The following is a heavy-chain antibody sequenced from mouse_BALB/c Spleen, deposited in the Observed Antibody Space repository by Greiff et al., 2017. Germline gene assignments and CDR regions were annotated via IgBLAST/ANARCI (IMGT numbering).Heavy chain of an antibody. V-gene: IGHV1-87*01. Sequence: VHLVESGAELARPGASVKLSCKASGYTFTSYWMQWVKQRPGQGLEWIGAIYPGDGDTRYTQKFKGKATLTADKSSSTAYMQLSSLASEDSAVYYCARSEITTAPFAYWGQGTLVTVSA. CDR3: ARSEITTAPFAY. CDR2: IYPGDGDT. D-gene: IGHD1-2*01. J-gene: IGHJ3*01. CDR1: GYTFTSYW.